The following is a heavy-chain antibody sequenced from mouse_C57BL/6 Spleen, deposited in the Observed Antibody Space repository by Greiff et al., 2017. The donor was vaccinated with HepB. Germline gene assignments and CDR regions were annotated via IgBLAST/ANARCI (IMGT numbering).Heavy chain of an antibody. Sequence: EVQRVESGGDLVKPGGSLKLSCAASGFTFSSYGMSWVRQTPDKRLEWVATISSGGSYTYYPDSVKGRFTISRDNAKNTLYLQMSSLKSEDTAMYYCARQDGNYVRYFDYWGQGTTLTVSS. J-gene: IGHJ2*01. D-gene: IGHD2-1*01. V-gene: IGHV5-6*01. CDR2: ISSGGSYT. CDR1: GFTFSSYG. CDR3: ARQDGNYVRYFDY.